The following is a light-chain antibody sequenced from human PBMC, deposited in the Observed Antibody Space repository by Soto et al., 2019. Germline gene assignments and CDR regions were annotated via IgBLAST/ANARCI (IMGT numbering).Light chain of an antibody. Sequence: DIQMTQSPSSLSASVGDRVTITCRASQGIRNDLGWYQQKPGNAPKRLIYAASSLQSWVPSRFSGSGSGTEFILSINSLQPDDFATYYCQHYGGMWAFGQGTKVDIK. V-gene: IGKV1-17*01. CDR2: AAS. J-gene: IGKJ1*01. CDR3: QHYGGMWA. CDR1: QGIRND.